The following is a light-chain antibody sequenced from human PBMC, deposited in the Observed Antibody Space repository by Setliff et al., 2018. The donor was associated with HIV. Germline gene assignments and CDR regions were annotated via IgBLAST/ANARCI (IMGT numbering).Light chain of an antibody. CDR3: CSYAGSYRYV. J-gene: IGLJ1*01. CDR1: SSDVGGYQQ. V-gene: IGLV2-11*01. CDR2: DVS. Sequence: QSALAQPRSVSGSPGQSVTISCTGTSSDVGGYQQVSWYQQHPGKAPKVMIYDVSRRPSGAPDRFSGSKSGNTASLTISGLQAEDEADYYCCSYAGSYRYVFGTGTKVTVL.